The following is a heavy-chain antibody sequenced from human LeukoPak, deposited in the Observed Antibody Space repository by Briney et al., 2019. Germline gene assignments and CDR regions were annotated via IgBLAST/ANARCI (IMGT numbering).Heavy chain of an antibody. CDR1: GYTFTGYY. Sequence: ASVKVSCKASGYTFTGYYMHWVRQAPGQGLEWMGWINPNSGGTNYAQKFQGRVTMTTDTSTSTAYMELRSLRSDDTAVYYCATNDYGDSFDYWGQGTLVTVSS. CDR3: ATNDYGDSFDY. V-gene: IGHV1-2*02. D-gene: IGHD4-17*01. J-gene: IGHJ4*02. CDR2: INPNSGGT.